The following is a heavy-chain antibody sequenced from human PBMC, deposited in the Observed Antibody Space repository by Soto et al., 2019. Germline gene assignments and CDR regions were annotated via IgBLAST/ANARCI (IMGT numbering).Heavy chain of an antibody. CDR1: GGSISAYY. Sequence: SDTLSLTCTVSGGSISAYYWTWVRQPPGKGLEWIGHIYYSGDTKYNPSLRSRLSISVDTSRIHFSLRLTSVTAADTAVYYCARTLVTGYSDSWGQGTLVTVSS. D-gene: IGHD3-9*01. CDR3: ARTLVTGYSDS. CDR2: IYYSGDT. J-gene: IGHJ4*02. V-gene: IGHV4-59*01.